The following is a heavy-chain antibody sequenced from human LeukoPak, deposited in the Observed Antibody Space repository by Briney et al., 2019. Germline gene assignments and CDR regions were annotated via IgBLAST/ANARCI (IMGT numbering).Heavy chain of an antibody. V-gene: IGHV3-9*01. CDR1: GFTFDDYA. J-gene: IGHJ3*02. CDR3: AKVRSDYGDRAFDI. D-gene: IGHD4-17*01. Sequence: GGSLRLSCAASGFTFDDYAMHWVRQAPGKGLGWVSGISWNSGSIGYADSVKGRFTISRDNAKNSLYLQMNSLRAEDTAVYYCAKVRSDYGDRAFDIWGQGTMVTVSS. CDR2: ISWNSGSI.